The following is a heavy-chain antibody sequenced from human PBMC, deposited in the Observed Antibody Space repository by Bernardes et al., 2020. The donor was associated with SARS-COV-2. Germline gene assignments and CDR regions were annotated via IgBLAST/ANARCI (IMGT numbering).Heavy chain of an antibody. J-gene: IGHJ4*02. CDR2: IHHSGST. CDR1: GASIRIYY. V-gene: IGHV4-59*01. Sequence: SETLSLTCTVSGASIRIYYWAWIRQLPGNGLEWIGYIHHSGSTHYNPSLKSRVTISVDTSKNQSSLKLSSVTVADTALYSCARMREDYSVLEYWGRGTLVTVAS. CDR3: ARMREDYSVLEY. D-gene: IGHD4-4*01.